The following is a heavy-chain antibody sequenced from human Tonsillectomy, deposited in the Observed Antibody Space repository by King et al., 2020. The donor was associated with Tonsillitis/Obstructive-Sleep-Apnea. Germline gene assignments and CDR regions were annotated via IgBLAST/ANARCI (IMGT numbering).Heavy chain of an antibody. CDR2: IIPLIGIA. J-gene: IGHJ4*02. CDR3: ASASGISGSYLDLSY. V-gene: IGHV1-69*09. D-gene: IGHD3-10*01. Sequence: QLVQSGAEVKKPGSSVKVSCKASGGTFSSYAITWVRQAPGQGLEWMGRIIPLIGIANYAQKFQGRVTITADKSTSTAYMDLSSLRSEDTAVYYCASASGISGSYLDLSYWGQGTLVTVSS. CDR1: GGTFSSYA.